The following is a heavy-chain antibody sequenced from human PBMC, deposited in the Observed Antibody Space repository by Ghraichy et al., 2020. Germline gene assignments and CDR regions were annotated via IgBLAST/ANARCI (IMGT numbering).Heavy chain of an antibody. J-gene: IGHJ4*01. CDR3: AKCRPIANSWYGGFDC. CDR2: SSGSGASI. V-gene: IGHV3-23*01. D-gene: IGHD6-13*01. Sequence: GGSLRLSCAASGFTFSSYAMSWVRQAPGKGLEWVSASSGSGASIVYADSVKGRFTISRDNSKNTLYLQMNSLRVEDTAVYFCAKCRPIANSWYGGFDCWGHGTLVTGSS. CDR1: GFTFSSYA.